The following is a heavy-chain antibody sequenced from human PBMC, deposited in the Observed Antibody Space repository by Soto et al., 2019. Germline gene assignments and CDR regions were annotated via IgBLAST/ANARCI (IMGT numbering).Heavy chain of an antibody. J-gene: IGHJ3*01. CDR1: GFSFSRYG. Sequence: PVGSLRLSCAASGFSFSRYGIHWVRQAPGKGLEWVAVISYDESTTFYVDSVKGRFTISRDNSKNTLFLQMNSLRPEDTAVYYCSKAMIGSYDSDAFDVWGQGTMVTVSS. CDR3: SKAMIGSYDSDAFDV. D-gene: IGHD3-22*01. CDR2: ISYDESTT. V-gene: IGHV3-30*18.